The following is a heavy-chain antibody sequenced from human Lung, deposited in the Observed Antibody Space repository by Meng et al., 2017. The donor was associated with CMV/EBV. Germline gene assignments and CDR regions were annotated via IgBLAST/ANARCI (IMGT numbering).Heavy chain of an antibody. J-gene: IGHJ4*02. V-gene: IGHV3-23*01. CDR1: RFIISSYA. Sequence: GGSLRLSCAASRFIISSYAMSWVRQAPGKGLEWVSAISGSGGSTYYGDSVMGRFTISRDNSKNTLYLQMNSLRAEDTAVYYCAKYIEAAGILSVYFDYWGQGTMVTVSS. CDR3: AKYIEAAGILSVYFDY. D-gene: IGHD6-13*01. CDR2: ISGSGGST.